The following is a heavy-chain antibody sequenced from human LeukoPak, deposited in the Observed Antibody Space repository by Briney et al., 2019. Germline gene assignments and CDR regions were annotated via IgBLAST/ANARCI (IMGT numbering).Heavy chain of an antibody. Sequence: ASVKVSCKASGYTFTSYDINWVRQATGQGLEWMGWMNPNSGNTGYAQKFQGRVTMTRNTSISTAYMELSSLRSEDPAVYYCARGAFKSIVVVTAVTDYWGQGTLVTVSS. J-gene: IGHJ4*02. V-gene: IGHV1-8*01. CDR2: MNPNSGNT. CDR3: ARGAFKSIVVVTAVTDY. D-gene: IGHD2-21*02. CDR1: GYTFTSYD.